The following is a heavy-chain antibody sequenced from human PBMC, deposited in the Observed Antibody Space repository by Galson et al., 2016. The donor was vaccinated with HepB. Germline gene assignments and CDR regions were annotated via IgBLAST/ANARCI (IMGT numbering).Heavy chain of an antibody. J-gene: IGHJ5*02. D-gene: IGHD3-10*01. CDR3: ARDGEYYYGSGSYAET. Sequence: SLRLSCAASGFTFSTYWMHWVRQAPGKGLVWVSRINSDGSSTGFADSVKGRFTISRANAKNTLHLQMNSLRAEDTAVYYCARDGEYYYGSGSYAETWGQGTLVTVSS. CDR1: GFTFSTYW. V-gene: IGHV3-74*01. CDR2: INSDGSST.